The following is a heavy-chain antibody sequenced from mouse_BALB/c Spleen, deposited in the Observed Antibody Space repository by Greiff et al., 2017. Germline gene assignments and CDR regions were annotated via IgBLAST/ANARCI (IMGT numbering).Heavy chain of an antibody. V-gene: IGHV1-18*01. D-gene: IGHD1-1*01. CDR1: GYTFTDYN. J-gene: IGHJ2*01. Sequence: VQLQQSGPELVQPGASVKIPCKASGYTFTDYNMDWVKQSHGKSLEWIGDINPNNGGTIYNQKFKGKATLTVDKSSSTAYMELRSLTSEDTAVYYCARSRITTVVALYYFDYWGQGTTLTVSS. CDR3: ARSRITTVVALYYFDY. CDR2: INPNNGGT.